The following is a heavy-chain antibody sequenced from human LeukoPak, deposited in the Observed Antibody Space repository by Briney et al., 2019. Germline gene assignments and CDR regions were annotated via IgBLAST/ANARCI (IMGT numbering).Heavy chain of an antibody. CDR1: GFTFSSYG. J-gene: IGHJ4*02. CDR2: ISGSGGST. D-gene: IGHD3-9*01. Sequence: GGTLRLSCAASGFTFSSYGMSWVRQAPGKGLEWVSAISGSGGSTYYADSVKGRFTISRDNSKNTLYLQMNSLRAEDTAVYYCARENNYDILTGFDYWGQGALVTVSS. V-gene: IGHV3-23*01. CDR3: ARENNYDILTGFDY.